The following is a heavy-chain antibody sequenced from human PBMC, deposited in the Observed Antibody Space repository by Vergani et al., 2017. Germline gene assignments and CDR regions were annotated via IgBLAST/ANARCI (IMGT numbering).Heavy chain of an antibody. V-gene: IGHV3-23*01. CDR2: ISGSGGST. D-gene: IGHD5-12*01. CDR3: AKANPRNSXYDYLYYYHAMDV. CDR1: GFTFNHYA. J-gene: IGHJ6*02. Sequence: EVQLLESGGDLVQPGGSLRLSCAASGFTFNHYAMNWVRQAPGKGLEWVSGISGSGGSTYYAGSVKGRFTISRDSSKNTLYPQMNSLSAGDTAVYYCAKANPRNSXYDYLYYYHAMDVWGQGTTVTVSS.